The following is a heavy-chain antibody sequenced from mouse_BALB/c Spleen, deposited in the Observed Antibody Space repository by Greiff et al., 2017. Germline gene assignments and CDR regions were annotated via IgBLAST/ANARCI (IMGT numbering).Heavy chain of an antibody. D-gene: IGHD2-4*01. V-gene: IGHV5-6-5*01. CDR3: ASPYDYDTYYFDY. CDR1: GFTFSSYA. CDR2: ISSGGST. J-gene: IGHJ2*01. Sequence: EVHLVESGGGLVKPGGSLKLSCAASGFTFSSYAMSWVRQTPEKRLEWVASISSGGSTYYPDSVKGRFTISRDNARNILYLQMSSLRSEDTAMYYCASPYDYDTYYFDYWGQGTTLTVSS.